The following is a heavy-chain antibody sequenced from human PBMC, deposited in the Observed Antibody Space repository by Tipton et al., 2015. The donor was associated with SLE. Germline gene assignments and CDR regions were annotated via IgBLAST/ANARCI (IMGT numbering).Heavy chain of an antibody. D-gene: IGHD6-6*01. J-gene: IGHJ4*02. V-gene: IGHV4-34*01. CDR1: GGSFSGYY. Sequence: LRLSCAVYGGSFSGYYWSWIRQPPGKGLEWIGEINHSGSTNYNPSLKSRVTISVDTSKNQFSLKLSSVTAADTAVYYCARDGAARGDFDYWGRETLVTVSS. CDR2: INHSGST. CDR3: ARDGAARGDFDY.